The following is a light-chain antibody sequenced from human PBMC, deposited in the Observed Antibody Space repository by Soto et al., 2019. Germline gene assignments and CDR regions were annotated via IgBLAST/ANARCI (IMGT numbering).Light chain of an antibody. CDR1: QTVSTY. J-gene: IGKJ2*01. CDR3: QQRGNWPPT. V-gene: IGKV3-11*01. Sequence: ETVLTQSPATLSLSPGDRATLSCRASQTVSTYLAWYQQRPGQPPRLLISDTSKSATGIPARFSGSGSGTDFTLTISRLEPEDFAAYYGQQRGNWPPTFGQGTKLEIK. CDR2: DTS.